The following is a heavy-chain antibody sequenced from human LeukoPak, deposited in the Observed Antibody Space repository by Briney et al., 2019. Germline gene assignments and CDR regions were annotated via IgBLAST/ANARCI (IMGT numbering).Heavy chain of an antibody. D-gene: IGHD3-9*01. CDR1: GYSLNSYG. V-gene: IGHV1-18*01. CDR3: ARDYYDILTGYYNFDY. J-gene: IGHJ4*02. Sequence: GASVKVSCKASGYSLNSYGISWVRQTPGQGLEWMGWISVHNGNTNYAQKFQGRVIMTTDTSTSTAYMELRSLRSDDTAAYYCARDYYDILTGYYNFDYWGQGTLVTVSS. CDR2: ISVHNGNT.